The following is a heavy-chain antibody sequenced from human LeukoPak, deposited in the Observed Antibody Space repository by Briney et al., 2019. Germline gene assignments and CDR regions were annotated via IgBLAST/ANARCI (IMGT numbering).Heavy chain of an antibody. V-gene: IGHV4-34*01. CDR1: GGSFSGSY. CDR3: ARELGYYDSSGYYGGVFDH. Sequence: SETLSLTCAVSGGSFSGSYWSWIRQPPGKGLEWIGEITHSGSTYYNPSLRSRVTIFVDTSKNQFSPKVTSVTAADTAVYYCARELGYYDSSGYYGGVFDHWGQGSPVTVSS. D-gene: IGHD3-22*01. J-gene: IGHJ4*02. CDR2: ITHSGST.